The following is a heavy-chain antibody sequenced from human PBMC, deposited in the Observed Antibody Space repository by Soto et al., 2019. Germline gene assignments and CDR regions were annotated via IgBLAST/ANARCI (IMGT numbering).Heavy chain of an antibody. D-gene: IGHD5-12*01. CDR3: ARSDSGYDKYYYYYMDV. V-gene: IGHV4-34*01. CDR1: GGSFRGYY. J-gene: IGHJ6*03. CDR2: INHSGST. Sequence: SETQSLTCAVYGGSFRGYYWSWIRQPPGKGLEWIGEINHSGSTNYNPSLKSRVTISVDTSKNQFSLKLSSVTAADTAVYYCARSDSGYDKYYYYYMDVWGKG.